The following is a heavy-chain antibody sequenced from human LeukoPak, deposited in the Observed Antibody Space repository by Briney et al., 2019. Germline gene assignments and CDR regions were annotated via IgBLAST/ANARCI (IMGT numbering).Heavy chain of an antibody. J-gene: IGHJ4*02. CDR2: INPNSGGT. V-gene: IGHV1-2*06. D-gene: IGHD3-3*01. CDR1: GYTFTGYY. Sequence: ASVKVSCKASGYTFTGYYMHWVRQAPGQGLEWMGRINPNSGGTNYAQKFQGRVTITRDTSASTAYMELSSLRSEDTAVYYCARCYSDFWSGYKDHYFDYWGQGTLVTVSS. CDR3: ARCYSDFWSGYKDHYFDY.